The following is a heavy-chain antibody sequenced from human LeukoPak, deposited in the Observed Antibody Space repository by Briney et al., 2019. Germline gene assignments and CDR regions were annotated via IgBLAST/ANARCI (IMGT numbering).Heavy chain of an antibody. Sequence: ASVKVSCKASGYTFTSYGISWVRQAPGQGLEWMGWISAYNGNTNYAQKLQGRVTMTTDTSTSTAYMGLRSLRSDDTAVYYCASTIGRAYDFWSGYGFDYWGQGTLVTVSS. CDR2: ISAYNGNT. D-gene: IGHD3-3*01. V-gene: IGHV1-18*01. CDR3: ASTIGRAYDFWSGYGFDY. CDR1: GYTFTSYG. J-gene: IGHJ4*02.